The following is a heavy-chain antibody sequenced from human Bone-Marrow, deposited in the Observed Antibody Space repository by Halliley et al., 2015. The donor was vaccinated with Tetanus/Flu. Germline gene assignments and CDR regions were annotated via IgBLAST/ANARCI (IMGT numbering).Heavy chain of an antibody. D-gene: IGHD4-17*01. CDR2: ISISGGAT. J-gene: IGHJ4*02. V-gene: IGHV3-23*01. CDR1: HFTFSSYA. CDR3: AKDPRYGPDLDY. Sequence: SLRLSCVASHFTFSSYAMSWVRLAPGKGLDWVSGISISGGATYYAYSVKGRFTISRDNSKNTLYLQMNSLRAEDTALYYCAKDPRYGPDLDYWGQGTLVTVSS.